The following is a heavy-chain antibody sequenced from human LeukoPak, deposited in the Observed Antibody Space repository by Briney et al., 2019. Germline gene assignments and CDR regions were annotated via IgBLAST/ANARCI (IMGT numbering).Heavy chain of an antibody. CDR1: GFTFSSYS. Sequence: GGSLRLSCAASGFTFSSYSMNWVRQAPGKGLEWVSSISSSSSYIYYADSVKGRFTISRDNAKNSLYLQMDSLRAEDTAVYYCARGWSTSCYVCASYGMDVWGQGTTVTVSS. D-gene: IGHD2-2*01. CDR3: ARGWSTSCYVCASYGMDV. CDR2: ISSSSSYI. J-gene: IGHJ6*02. V-gene: IGHV3-21*01.